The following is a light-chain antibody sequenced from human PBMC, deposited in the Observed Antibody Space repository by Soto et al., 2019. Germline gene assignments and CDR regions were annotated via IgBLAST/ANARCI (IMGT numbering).Light chain of an antibody. CDR3: VAWDDSLNGYVV. V-gene: IGLV1-44*01. CDR1: SSNIGSNT. Sequence: QSVLTQPPSASGTPGQRVTISCSGSSSNIGSNTVNWYQQLPGTAPKLVIYSNNQRPSGVPDRFSGSKSGTSASLAISGLQSEDDAVYYCVAWDDSLNGYVVFGGAT. J-gene: IGLJ2*01. CDR2: SNN.